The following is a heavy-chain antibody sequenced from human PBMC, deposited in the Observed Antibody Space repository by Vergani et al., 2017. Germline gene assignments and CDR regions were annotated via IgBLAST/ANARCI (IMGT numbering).Heavy chain of an antibody. CDR2: INHSGST. J-gene: IGHJ4*02. CDR1: GGSFSGYY. D-gene: IGHD3-9*01. Sequence: QVQLQESGPGLVKPSETLSLTCAVYGGSFSGYYWSWIRQPPGKGLEWIGEINHSGSTNYNPSLKSRVTISVDTSKNQFSLKLSSVTAADTAVYYCARAVVRYFDWSLPRGYYLDYWGQGTLVTVSS. V-gene: IGHV4-34*01. CDR3: ARAVVRYFDWSLPRGYYLDY.